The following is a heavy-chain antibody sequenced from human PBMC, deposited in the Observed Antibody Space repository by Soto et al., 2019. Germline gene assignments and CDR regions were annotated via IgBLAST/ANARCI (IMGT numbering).Heavy chain of an antibody. CDR3: ARHVGTPWYWAFDI. CDR1: GGSLSGYY. Sequence: PSETLSLTCTVSGGSLSGYYWSWIRQSPGKGLEWIACIFYSGKTYHNPALQSRVTISVDTSKNQFSLRLSSVTAADTAVYYCARHVGTPWYWAFDIWGQGTVVTVS. J-gene: IGHJ3*02. V-gene: IGHV4-59*08. D-gene: IGHD2-8*02. CDR2: IFYSGKT.